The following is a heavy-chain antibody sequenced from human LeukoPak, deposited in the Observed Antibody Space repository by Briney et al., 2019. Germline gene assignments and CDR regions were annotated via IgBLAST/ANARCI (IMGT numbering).Heavy chain of an antibody. Sequence: ASVKVSFKASVYTFTRYYMHWVRQAPGQGLEWMGWINPNSGGTNYAQKFQGRVTMTRDTSISTAYMELSRLRSGDTAVYYCARDRFVEYGGNAGHYWGQGTLVTVSS. D-gene: IGHD4-23*01. CDR3: ARDRFVEYGGNAGHY. CDR2: INPNSGGT. J-gene: IGHJ4*02. V-gene: IGHV1-2*02. CDR1: VYTFTRYY.